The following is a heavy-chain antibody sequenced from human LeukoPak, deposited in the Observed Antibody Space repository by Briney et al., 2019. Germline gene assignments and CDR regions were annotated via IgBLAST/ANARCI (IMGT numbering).Heavy chain of an antibody. Sequence: PGGSLRLSCGASGFTFSSYAMNWVRQAPRKEMEWVSSITGNTGNTYVAEPVKGRFTISRVNSRNTLYLQMNTLRAKDTAIYYCAKGTLGSCAGARCYPFDHWGQGALVTVSS. J-gene: IGHJ4*02. CDR3: AKGTLGSCAGARCYPFDH. D-gene: IGHD2-8*02. V-gene: IGHV3-23*01. CDR1: GFTFSSYA. CDR2: ITGNTGNT.